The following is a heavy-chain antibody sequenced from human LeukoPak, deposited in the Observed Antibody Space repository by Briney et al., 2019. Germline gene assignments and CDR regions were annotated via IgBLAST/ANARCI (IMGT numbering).Heavy chain of an antibody. CDR3: ARAGPPSYYFDY. Sequence: GGSLRLSCAASGFTVSSNYMSWVRQVPGKGLEWVSVIYGGGSIQYADSVKGRFIISRDNSKNTLYLQMNSLRAEDTAVYYCARAGPPSYYFDYWGQGTLVTVSS. J-gene: IGHJ4*02. CDR1: GFTVSSNY. V-gene: IGHV3-53*01. D-gene: IGHD1-14*01. CDR2: IYGGGSI.